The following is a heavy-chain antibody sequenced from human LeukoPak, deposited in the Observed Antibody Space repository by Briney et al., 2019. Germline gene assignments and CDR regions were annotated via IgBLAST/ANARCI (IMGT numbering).Heavy chain of an antibody. J-gene: IGHJ3*02. CDR1: GDSISNFY. CDR2: IHYSGGA. CDR3: ARAEGAASHI. Sequence: PSETLSLTCAVSGDSISNFYWTWIRQPPGKGLEWIGHIHYSGGADYNPSLKSRVSMSLDTSKNHFSLRLTSVTAADTGVYFCARAEGAASHIWGQGTMVSVSS. V-gene: IGHV4-59*12. D-gene: IGHD3-16*01.